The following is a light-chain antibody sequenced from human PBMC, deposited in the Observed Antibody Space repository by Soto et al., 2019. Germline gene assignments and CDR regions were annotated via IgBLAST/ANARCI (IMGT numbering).Light chain of an antibody. V-gene: IGLV2-14*01. CDR1: SGDIGTYNY. CDR2: EVN. Sequence: QSALTQPASVSGSPGQSITISCTGTSGDIGTYNYVSWYRQYPGKAPKLLISEVNNRPSGVSDRFSGSKSGNTASLTISGLQSVDEAYYYGSSYTDRATRVFGGGTKLTVL. J-gene: IGLJ3*02. CDR3: SSYTDRATRV.